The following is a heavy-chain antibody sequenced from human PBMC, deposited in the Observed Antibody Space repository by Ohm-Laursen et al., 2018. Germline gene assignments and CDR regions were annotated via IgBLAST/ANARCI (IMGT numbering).Heavy chain of an antibody. CDR2: ISYDGSNK. D-gene: IGHD6-13*01. Sequence: SLRLSCAATGFTFSTYGMHWVRQAPGKGLEWVAVISYDGSNKYYADSVKGRFTISRDNSKNTLYLQMNSLRAEDTAVYYCAKEYSSNWYYFDYWGQGTLVTVSS. CDR1: GFTFSTYG. CDR3: AKEYSSNWYYFDY. J-gene: IGHJ4*02. V-gene: IGHV3-30*18.